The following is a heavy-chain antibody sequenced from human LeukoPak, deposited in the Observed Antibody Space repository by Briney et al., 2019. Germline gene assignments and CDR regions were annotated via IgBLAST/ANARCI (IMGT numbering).Heavy chain of an antibody. D-gene: IGHD3-22*01. CDR1: GYTFTSYG. CDR3: ARDSSPVYYYDKAYYFDY. J-gene: IGHJ4*02. Sequence: GASVKVSCEASGYTFTSYGISWVRQAPGQGLEWMGWISAYNGNTNYAQKLQGRVTMTTDTSTSTAYMELRSLRSDDTAVYYCARDSSPVYYYDKAYYFDYWGQGTLVTVSS. CDR2: ISAYNGNT. V-gene: IGHV1-18*01.